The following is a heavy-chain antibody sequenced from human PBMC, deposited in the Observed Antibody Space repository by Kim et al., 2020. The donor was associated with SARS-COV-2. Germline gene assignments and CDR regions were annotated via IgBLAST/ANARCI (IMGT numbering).Heavy chain of an antibody. Sequence: SETLSLTCTVSGGSISSSSYYWGWIRQPPGKGLEWIGSIYYSGSTYYNPSLKSRITMSVDTSKNQFSLKLSSVTSADTAVYFCARPIHPSYSSAIVVGMDVWGKGTTVTVAS. CDR2: IYYSGST. CDR1: GGSISSSSYY. CDR3: ARPIHPSYSSAIVVGMDV. J-gene: IGHJ6*04. V-gene: IGHV4-39*01. D-gene: IGHD3-22*01.